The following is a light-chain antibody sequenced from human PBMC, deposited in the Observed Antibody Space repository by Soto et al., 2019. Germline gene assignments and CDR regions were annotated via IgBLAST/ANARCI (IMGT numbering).Light chain of an antibody. CDR3: TSYRSTSTRYV. J-gene: IGLJ1*01. Sequence: QSVLTQPRSVSGSPGQSVTISCTGTGGDVGGYNFVSWYQLHPGKAPKLMIFDVSKRPSGVPDRFSGSKSGNTASLTISGLQADDEADYYCTSYRSTSTRYVFGTGTKVTVL. CDR1: GGDVGGYNF. CDR2: DVS. V-gene: IGLV2-11*01.